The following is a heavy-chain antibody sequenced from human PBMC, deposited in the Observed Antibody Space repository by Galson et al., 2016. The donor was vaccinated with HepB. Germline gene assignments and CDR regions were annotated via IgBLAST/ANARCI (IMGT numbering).Heavy chain of an antibody. CDR3: ARDQGGGYYTMDV. V-gene: IGHV3-23*01. Sequence: SLRLSCAASGFTFSSFAMSWVRQAPGKGLGWVSGISGSGGTTYYVDSVRGRFTISRDNADNTLYLQMNSLRVDDTAKYYCARDQGGGYYTMDVWGQGTTVTVSS. J-gene: IGHJ6*02. CDR1: GFTFSSFA. D-gene: IGHD3-10*01. CDR2: ISGSGGTT.